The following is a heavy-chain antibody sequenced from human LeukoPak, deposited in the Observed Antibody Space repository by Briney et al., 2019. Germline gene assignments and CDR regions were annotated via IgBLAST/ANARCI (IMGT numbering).Heavy chain of an antibody. CDR3: ARGRGLDY. CDR1: GGSLSGYY. D-gene: IGHD3-10*01. V-gene: IGHV4-34*01. Sequence: SETLSLTCAVYGGSLSGYYWSWIRQPPGKGLEWIGEINHSGSTNYNPSLKSRVTISVDTSKNQFSLKLSSVTAADTAVYYCARGRGLDYWGQGTLVTVSS. CDR2: INHSGST. J-gene: IGHJ4*02.